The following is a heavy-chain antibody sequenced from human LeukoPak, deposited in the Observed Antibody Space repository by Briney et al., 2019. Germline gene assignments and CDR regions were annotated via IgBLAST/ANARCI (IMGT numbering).Heavy chain of an antibody. V-gene: IGHV1-2*02. J-gene: IGHJ6*02. CDR1: GYTFTGYY. CDR3: ARTPVVPAVGYYYGMDV. Sequence: ASVKVSCKASGYTFTGYYMHWVRQAPGQGLEWMGWINPNSGGTNYAQKFQGRVTMTRDTSISTAYMELSSLRSEDTAVYYCARTPVVPAVGYYYGMDVWGQGTTVTVSS. CDR2: INPNSGGT. D-gene: IGHD2-2*01.